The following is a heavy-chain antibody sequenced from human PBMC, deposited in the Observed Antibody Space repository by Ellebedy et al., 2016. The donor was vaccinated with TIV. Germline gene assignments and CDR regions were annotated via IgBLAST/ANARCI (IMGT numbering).Heavy chain of an antibody. D-gene: IGHD6-19*01. J-gene: IGHJ3*02. CDR1: GGSISSYY. Sequence: SETLSLXXTVSGGSISSYYWSWIRQPPGKGLEWIGYIYYSGSTNYNPSLKSRVTISVDTSKNQFSLKLSSVTAADTAVYYCASSPAVAGSDAFDIWGQGTMVTVSS. CDR3: ASSPAVAGSDAFDI. V-gene: IGHV4-59*01. CDR2: IYYSGST.